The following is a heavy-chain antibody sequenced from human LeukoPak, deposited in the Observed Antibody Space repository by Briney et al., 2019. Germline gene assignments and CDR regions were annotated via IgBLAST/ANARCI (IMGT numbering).Heavy chain of an antibody. J-gene: IGHJ4*02. CDR2: FDPEDGET. Sequence: ASVKVSCKVSGYTLTELSMHWARQAPGKGLEWMGGFDPEDGETIYAQKFQGRVTMTEDTSTDTAYMELSSLRSEDTAVYYCATVDIVATIPSSFDYWGQGTLVTVSS. V-gene: IGHV1-24*01. CDR1: GYTLTELS. D-gene: IGHD5-12*01. CDR3: ATVDIVATIPSSFDY.